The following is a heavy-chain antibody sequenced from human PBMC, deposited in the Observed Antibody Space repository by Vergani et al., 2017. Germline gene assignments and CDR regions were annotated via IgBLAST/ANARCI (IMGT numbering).Heavy chain of an antibody. CDR1: GGTFSSYA. J-gene: IGHJ4*02. CDR3: ARTYYDFWSGYYIRYYFDY. Sequence: QVQLVQSGAEVKKPGSSVKVSCKASGGTFSSYAISWVRQAPGQGLEWMGGIIPIFGTANYAQKFQGRVTITADKSTSTAYMELSSLRSEDTAVYYCARTYYDFWSGYYIRYYFDYWGQGTLVTVSS. V-gene: IGHV1-69*06. CDR2: IIPIFGTA. D-gene: IGHD3-3*01.